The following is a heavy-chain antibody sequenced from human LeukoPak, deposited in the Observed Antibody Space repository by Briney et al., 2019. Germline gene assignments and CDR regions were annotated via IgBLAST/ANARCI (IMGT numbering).Heavy chain of an antibody. CDR1: GFTFSNYD. CDR3: ARENPSPHAFDI. CDR2: IAMGGDP. V-gene: IGHV3-13*05. J-gene: IGHJ3*02. Sequence: PAGSLRLSCAASGFTFSNYDMHWVRQATGKGLEWVSGIAMGGDPLYPDSVECRFTISRENANNSLYLQMNSLRAGDTAVYYCARENPSPHAFDICGQGAMVAVSS.